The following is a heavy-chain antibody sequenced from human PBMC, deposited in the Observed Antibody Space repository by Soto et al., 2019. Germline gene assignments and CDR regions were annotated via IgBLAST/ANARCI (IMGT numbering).Heavy chain of an antibody. CDR2: ISWNSGSI. D-gene: IGHD3-3*01. CDR1: GFTFDDYA. J-gene: IGHJ5*02. V-gene: IGHV3-9*01. Sequence: EVQLVESGGGLVQPGRSLRLSCAASGFTFDDYAMHWVRQAPGKGLEWVSGISWNSGSIGYADSVKGRFTISRDNAKNSLYLQMNSLRAEDTALYCCAKDKNSDFWSGYPRGFDPWGQGTLVTVSS. CDR3: AKDKNSDFWSGYPRGFDP.